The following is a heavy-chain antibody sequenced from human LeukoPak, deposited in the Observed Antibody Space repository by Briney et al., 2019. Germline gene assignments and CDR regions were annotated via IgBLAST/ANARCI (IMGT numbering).Heavy chain of an antibody. CDR2: ISWNSGSI. Sequence: QPGGSLRLSCAASTFTFSRYWMHWVRQAPGKGLEWVSGISWNSGSIGYADSVKGRFTISRDNAKNSLYLQMNSLRAEDMALYYCAKDEFVASDFTGAFDIWGQGTMVTVSS. D-gene: IGHD2-8*02. V-gene: IGHV3-9*03. CDR3: AKDEFVASDFTGAFDI. J-gene: IGHJ3*02. CDR1: TFTFSRYW.